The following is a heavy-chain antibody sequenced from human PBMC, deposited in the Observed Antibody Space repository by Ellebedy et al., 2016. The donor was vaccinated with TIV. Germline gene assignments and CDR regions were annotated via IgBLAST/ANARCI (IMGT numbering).Heavy chain of an antibody. D-gene: IGHD4-17*01. V-gene: IGHV3-66*01. CDR3: ARDPRGGGDYGDNWFDL. CDR2: IYTDGGT. Sequence: PGGSLRLSCAASGFTVSSSFMSWVRQAPGKGLEWVSVIYTDGGTNYTDSVLGRFDISRDSSKNTLYLQMNSLRADDTAVYYCARDPRGGGDYGDNWFDLWGQGTLVTVSS. J-gene: IGHJ5*02. CDR1: GFTVSSSF.